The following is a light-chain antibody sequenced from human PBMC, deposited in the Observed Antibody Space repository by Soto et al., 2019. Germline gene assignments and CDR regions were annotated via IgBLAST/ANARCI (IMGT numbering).Light chain of an antibody. Sequence: DIQMTRSPSTLSASVGDRVTITCRASQSISTWLAWYQQKPGKAPKLLIYKASSLESGVPSRFSGSGSGTEFTLTISSLQPDDFATYYCQQYSTYWTFGQGTKVEIK. J-gene: IGKJ1*01. CDR1: QSISTW. CDR3: QQYSTYWT. CDR2: KAS. V-gene: IGKV1-5*03.